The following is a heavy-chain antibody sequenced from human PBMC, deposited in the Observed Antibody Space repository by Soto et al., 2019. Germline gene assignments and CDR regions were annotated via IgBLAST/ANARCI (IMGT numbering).Heavy chain of an antibody. Sequence: AVKVSWEAPGGTFSSYAIGWARQAPGQGLEWMGGIIPIFGTANYAQKFQGRVTITADKSTSTAYMELSSLRSEDTAVYYCARGRLGYDYVWGSYRCPVMDVWGQGTTVTVSS. V-gene: IGHV1-69*06. CDR1: GGTFSSYA. CDR3: ARGRLGYDYVWGSYRCPVMDV. CDR2: IIPIFGTA. J-gene: IGHJ6*02. D-gene: IGHD3-16*02.